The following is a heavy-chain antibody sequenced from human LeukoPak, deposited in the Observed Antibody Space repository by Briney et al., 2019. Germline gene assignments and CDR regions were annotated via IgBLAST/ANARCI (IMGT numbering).Heavy chain of an antibody. J-gene: IGHJ4*02. Sequence: GRSLRLSCAASGFTFSSYGMHWVRQAPGKGLEWVAVISYDGSNKYYADSVKGRSTISRDNSKNTLYLQMNSLRAEDTAVYYCAKDRGSSGYSVGTYFDYWGQGTLVTVSS. CDR2: ISYDGSNK. D-gene: IGHD3-22*01. V-gene: IGHV3-30*18. CDR3: AKDRGSSGYSVGTYFDY. CDR1: GFTFSSYG.